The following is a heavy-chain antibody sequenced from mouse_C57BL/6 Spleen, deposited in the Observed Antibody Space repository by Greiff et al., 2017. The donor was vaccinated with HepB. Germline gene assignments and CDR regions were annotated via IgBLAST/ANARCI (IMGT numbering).Heavy chain of an antibody. Sequence: QVQLQQSGPGLVQPSQSLSITCTVSGFSLTSYGVHWVRQSPGKRLEWLGVIWSGGSTDYNAAFISRLSISKDNSKSQVFFKMNSLQADDTAIYYCARNRRTAQVTYYFDYWGQGTTLTVSS. CDR3: ARNRRTAQVTYYFDY. V-gene: IGHV2-2*01. CDR1: GFSLTSYG. CDR2: IWSGGST. D-gene: IGHD3-2*02. J-gene: IGHJ2*01.